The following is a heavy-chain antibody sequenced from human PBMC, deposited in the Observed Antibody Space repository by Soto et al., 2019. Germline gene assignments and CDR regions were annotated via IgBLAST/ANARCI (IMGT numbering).Heavy chain of an antibody. D-gene: IGHD6-13*01. CDR3: ARGWAAAATGWFDP. CDR2: IHHTGST. CDR1: GDSIRTSY. Sequence: SSETLCLTYTVSGDSIRTSYWSWIRQPPGKGLEWIGYIHHTGSTNSNPSLKSRVTISADTSKNQFSLKVASVTSDDTAVYYCARGWAAAATGWFDPWGQGTLVTVSS. V-gene: IGHV4-59*01. J-gene: IGHJ5*02.